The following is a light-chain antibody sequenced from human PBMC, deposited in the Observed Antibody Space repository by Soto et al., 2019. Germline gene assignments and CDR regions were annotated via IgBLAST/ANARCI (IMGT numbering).Light chain of an antibody. CDR3: QQRMNWPLT. Sequence: EIVMTQSPATLSVSPGERATLSCRASQSVSSSYLTWYQQKPGQAPRLLIYGASTRATGIPARFSGSGSGTDFTLTISSLEPEDFAVYYCQQRMNWPLTFGQGTRLEIK. CDR2: GAS. V-gene: IGKV3D-20*02. CDR1: QSVSSSY. J-gene: IGKJ5*01.